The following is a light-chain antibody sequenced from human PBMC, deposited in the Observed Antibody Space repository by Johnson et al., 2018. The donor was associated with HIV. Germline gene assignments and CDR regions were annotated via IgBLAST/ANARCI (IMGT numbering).Light chain of an antibody. CDR3: GIWDASLSTYV. J-gene: IGLJ1*01. V-gene: IGLV1-51*02. CDR1: ISNIESYF. Sequence: QAVLTQPPSVSAAPGQRVNISCSGNISNIESYFVSWYQQLPGAAPTLLIYEDNKRPSGIPDRFSGSKSGATATLGITGLQTGDEADYYCGIWDASLSTYVFGTGTKVTVL. CDR2: EDN.